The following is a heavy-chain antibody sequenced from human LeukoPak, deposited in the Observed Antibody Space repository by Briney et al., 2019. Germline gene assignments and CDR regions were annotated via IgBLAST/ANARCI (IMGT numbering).Heavy chain of an antibody. Sequence: GGSLRLSCAASGFTFRDYYMTWIRQAPGKGLEWISYISRSGDTLYYADSVEGRFTISRDNTKNSLYLQMNSLRAEDTAVYYCAREIVIFPDYYYYGMDVWGQGTTVTVSS. CDR2: ISRSGDTL. CDR1: GFTFRDYY. J-gene: IGHJ6*02. CDR3: AREIVIFPDYYYYGMDV. V-gene: IGHV3-11*01. D-gene: IGHD2/OR15-2a*01.